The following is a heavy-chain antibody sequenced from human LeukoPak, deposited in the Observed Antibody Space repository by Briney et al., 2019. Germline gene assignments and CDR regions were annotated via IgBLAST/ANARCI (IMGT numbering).Heavy chain of an antibody. CDR2: INWNGGST. J-gene: IGHJ4*02. V-gene: IGHV3-20*04. CDR3: VRGDFQSGN. D-gene: IGHD3/OR15-3a*01. Sequence: GGSLRLSCAASGFTFDDYGMSWVRQAPGKGLEWVSGINWNGGSTGYADSVKGRFTISRDNAKNSLYLQMTRLRVDDTAVYYCVRGDFQSGNWGQGTLVTVSS. CDR1: GFTFDDYG.